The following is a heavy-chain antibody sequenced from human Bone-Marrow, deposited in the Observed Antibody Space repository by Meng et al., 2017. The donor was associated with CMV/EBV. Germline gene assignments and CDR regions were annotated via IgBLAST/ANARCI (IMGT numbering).Heavy chain of an antibody. CDR2: IYLGDSDT. CDR3: ARLIAIFGVVGGGMDV. Sequence: KVSCKGSGYSFTSYWIGWVRQMPGKGLEWMGIIYLGDSDTRYSPSFQGQVTISADKSISTAYLQWSSLKASDTAMYYCARLIAIFGVVGGGMDVWGQGTTVTVSS. CDR1: GYSFTSYW. J-gene: IGHJ6*02. V-gene: IGHV5-51*01. D-gene: IGHD3-3*01.